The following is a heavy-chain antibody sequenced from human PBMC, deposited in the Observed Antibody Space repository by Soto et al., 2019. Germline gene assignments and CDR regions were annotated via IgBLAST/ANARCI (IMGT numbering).Heavy chain of an antibody. D-gene: IGHD3-10*01. CDR3: ATSYGSGYRAFDY. CDR2: INPILSMS. J-gene: IGHJ4*02. Sequence: SVKGYCKAAGDVFSCYTINLGRQAPGLGLEWVGRINPILSMSNYAQKFQGRVTMTADKSTSTAYMELRSLRSEDTAIYYCATSYGSGYRAFDYWGQGALVTVSS. V-gene: IGHV1-69*02. CDR1: GDVFSCYT.